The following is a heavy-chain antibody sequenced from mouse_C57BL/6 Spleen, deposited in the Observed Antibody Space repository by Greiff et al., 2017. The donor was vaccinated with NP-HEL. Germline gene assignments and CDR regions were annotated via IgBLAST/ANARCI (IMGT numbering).Heavy chain of an antibody. CDR2: IYPGDGDT. Sequence: VQLQQSGPELVKPGASVKISCKASGYAFSSSWMNWVKQRPGKGLEWIGRIYPGDGDTNYNGKFKGKATLTADKSSSTAYMQLSSLTSEDSAVYFCARRDRSDYWGQGTTLTVSS. CDR3: ARRDRSDY. J-gene: IGHJ2*01. CDR1: GYAFSSSW. V-gene: IGHV1-82*01.